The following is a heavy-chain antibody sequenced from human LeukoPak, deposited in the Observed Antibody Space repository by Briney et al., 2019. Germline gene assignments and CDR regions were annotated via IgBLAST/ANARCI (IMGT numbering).Heavy chain of an antibody. CDR1: GYTFIDYY. J-gene: IGHJ4*02. CDR2: INPNSGGT. CDR3: ARGSGYSYGPPGGY. Sequence: ASVKVSFKASGYTFIDYYMHWVRQAPGQGLEWMGWINPNSGGTNYAQKFQGRVTMTRDTSISTAYMDLSRLRSDDTAVYYCARGSGYSYGPPGGYWGQGTLVTVSS. D-gene: IGHD5-18*01. V-gene: IGHV1-2*02.